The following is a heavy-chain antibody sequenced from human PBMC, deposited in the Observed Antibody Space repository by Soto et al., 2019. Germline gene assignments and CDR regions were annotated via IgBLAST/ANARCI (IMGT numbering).Heavy chain of an antibody. D-gene: IGHD1-1*01. CDR2: ISGTSVYT. V-gene: IGHV3-11*06. CDR1: GETFSGYY. CDR3: SRVSRKGTTSFDS. Sequence: PGRSLRLSCAVSGETFSGYYMSWIRQAPGKGLEWVSYISGTSVYTNYADSVKGRFTVSRDNAKNSVYLQMSSLRAEDTAVYYCSRVSRKGTTSFDSCCQGPLGTLFS. J-gene: IGHJ5*01.